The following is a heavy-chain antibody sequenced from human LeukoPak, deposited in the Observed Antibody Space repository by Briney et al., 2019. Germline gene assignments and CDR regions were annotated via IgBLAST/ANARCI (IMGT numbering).Heavy chain of an antibody. CDR3: ARDLLWFGESPGAIDY. D-gene: IGHD3-10*01. Sequence: ASETLSLTCTVSGASINSSSFYWGWIRQPPGKGLEWIANIYYNGRTYYNPSLKSRVTISEDTSNNQFSLKLSSVTAADTAVYYCARDLLWFGESPGAIDYWGQGTLVTVSS. CDR2: IYYNGRT. CDR1: GASINSSSFY. V-gene: IGHV4-39*07. J-gene: IGHJ4*02.